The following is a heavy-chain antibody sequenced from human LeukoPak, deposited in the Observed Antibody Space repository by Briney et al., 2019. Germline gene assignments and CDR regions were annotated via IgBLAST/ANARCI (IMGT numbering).Heavy chain of an antibody. J-gene: IGHJ5*02. V-gene: IGHV1-46*01. CDR2: INPSGGST. CDR3: ARDPTYYYGSGSYGWFDP. D-gene: IGHD3-10*01. Sequence: ASVKVSCKASGYTFTSYYIHWVRQAPGQGLEWEGLINPSGGSTGYAQKFQGRVTMTRDTSTSTVYMELSSLRSEDTAVYYCARDPTYYYGSGSYGWFDPWGQGTLVSVSS. CDR1: GYTFTSYY.